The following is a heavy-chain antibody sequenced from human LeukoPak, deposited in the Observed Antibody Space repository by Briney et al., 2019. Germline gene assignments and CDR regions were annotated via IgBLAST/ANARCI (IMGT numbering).Heavy chain of an antibody. J-gene: IGHJ4*02. CDR2: IKQDGSEK. D-gene: IGHD3-9*01. Sequence: PGGSLRLSCAASGFTFSSYWMSWVRQAPGKGLEWVANIKQDGSEKYYVDSVKGRFTISRDNAKNSLYLQMNSLRAEDTAVYYCARGPLQYFDWSHSYYFDYWGQGTLVTVSS. CDR1: GFTFSSYW. V-gene: IGHV3-7*03. CDR3: ARGPLQYFDWSHSYYFDY.